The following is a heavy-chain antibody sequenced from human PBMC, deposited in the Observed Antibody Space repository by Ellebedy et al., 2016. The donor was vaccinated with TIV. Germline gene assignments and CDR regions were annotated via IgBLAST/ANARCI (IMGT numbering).Heavy chain of an antibody. J-gene: IGHJ1*01. CDR1: GFTFSSYS. CDR3: ASSLMENEAVACTAFFQY. D-gene: IGHD6-19*01. V-gene: IGHV3-21*01. CDR2: ISSSSSYI. Sequence: PGGSLRLSCAASGFTFSSYSMNWVRQAPGKGLEWVSSISSSSSYIYYADSVKGRFTISRDNAKNSLYLQMNSLRAEDTAVYYCASSLMENEAVACTAFFQYWGQGTLVTVSS.